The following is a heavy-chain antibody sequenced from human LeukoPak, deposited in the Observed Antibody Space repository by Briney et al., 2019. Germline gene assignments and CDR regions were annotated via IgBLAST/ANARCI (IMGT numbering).Heavy chain of an antibody. V-gene: IGHV4-30-2*01. CDR3: ARGIVVVPAAIPGNWFDP. D-gene: IGHD2-2*01. Sequence: SQTLSLTCTVSGGSVSSGAYYWTWIRQHPGKGLEWIGYIYHSGSTYYNPSLKSRVTISVDRSKNQFSLKLSSVTAADTAVYYCARGIVVVPAAIPGNWFDPWGQGTLVTVSS. J-gene: IGHJ5*02. CDR1: GGSVSSGAYY. CDR2: IYHSGST.